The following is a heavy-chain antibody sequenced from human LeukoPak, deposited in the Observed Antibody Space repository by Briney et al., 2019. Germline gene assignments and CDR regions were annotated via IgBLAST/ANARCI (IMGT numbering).Heavy chain of an antibody. Sequence: GGSLRLSCAASGFTFSSYSMNWVRQAPGKGLEWVSYISSSSSTIYYADSVKGRLNISRDNAKNSLYLQMNSLRAEDTAVYYCARVGIIAAAGTGDYWGQGTLVTVSS. CDR3: ARVGIIAAAGTGDY. D-gene: IGHD6-13*01. CDR2: ISSSSSTI. V-gene: IGHV3-48*04. J-gene: IGHJ4*02. CDR1: GFTFSSYS.